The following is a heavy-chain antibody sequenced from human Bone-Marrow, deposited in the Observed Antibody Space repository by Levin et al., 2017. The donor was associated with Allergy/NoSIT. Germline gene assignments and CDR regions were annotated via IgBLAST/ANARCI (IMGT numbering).Heavy chain of an antibody. J-gene: IGHJ5*02. Sequence: SQTLSLTCAVYGGSFSGYYWSWIRQPPGKGLEWIGEINHSGSTNYNPSLKSRVTISVDTSKNQFSLKLSSVTAADTAVYYCARGQRRWLRLLSWFDPWGQGTLVTVSS. CDR3: ARGQRRWLRLLSWFDP. D-gene: IGHD5-12*01. CDR1: GGSFSGYY. V-gene: IGHV4-34*01. CDR2: INHSGST.